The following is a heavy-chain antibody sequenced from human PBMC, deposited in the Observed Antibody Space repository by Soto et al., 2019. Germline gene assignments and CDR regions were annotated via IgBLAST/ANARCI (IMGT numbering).Heavy chain of an antibody. Sequence: PGGSLRLSCTAYGLGVRNNYMSWVRQAPGMGLEWVAGISYDGRSESYVDSVRGRFTLSRDNSKNTLSLQMISLRPEDTGVYYCAKDLDVVMVLSATRGLDVWGQGTTVTVSS. CDR2: ISYDGRSE. V-gene: IGHV3-30*18. CDR1: GLGVRNNY. J-gene: IGHJ6*02. CDR3: AKDLDVVMVLSATRGLDV. D-gene: IGHD2-15*01.